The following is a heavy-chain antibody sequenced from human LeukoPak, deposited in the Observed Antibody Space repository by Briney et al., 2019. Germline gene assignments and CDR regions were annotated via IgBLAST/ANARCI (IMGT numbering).Heavy chain of an antibody. Sequence: GGSLRLSCAASGFTFSSYSMNWVRQAPGKGLEWVSSISSSSYIYYADSVKGRFTISRDNAKNSLYLQMNSLRAEDTAVYYCARDPFPTVSSNWFDPWGQGTLVTVSS. CDR1: GFTFSSYS. CDR3: ARDPFPTVSSNWFDP. CDR2: ISSSSYI. J-gene: IGHJ5*02. V-gene: IGHV3-21*01. D-gene: IGHD4-17*01.